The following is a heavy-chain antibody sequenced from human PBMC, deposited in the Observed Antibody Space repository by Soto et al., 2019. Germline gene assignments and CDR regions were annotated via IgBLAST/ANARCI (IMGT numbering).Heavy chain of an antibody. V-gene: IGHV4-34*01. CDR2: INHSGST. D-gene: IGHD2-15*01. J-gene: IGHJ6*03. Sequence: SETLSLTCAVYGGSFSGYYWSWIRQPPGKGLEWIGEINHSGSTNYNPSLKSRVTISVDTSKNQFSLKLSSVTAADTAVYYCARGRKDIVVVVAAYERDYYYYMDVWGKGTTVIVSS. CDR3: ARGRKDIVVVVAAYERDYYYYMDV. CDR1: GGSFSGYY.